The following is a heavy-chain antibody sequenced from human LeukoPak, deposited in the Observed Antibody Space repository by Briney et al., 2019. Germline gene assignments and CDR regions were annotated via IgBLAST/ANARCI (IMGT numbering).Heavy chain of an antibody. Sequence: GGSLRLSCAASGFTFDDYAMHWVRQAPGKGLEWVSGISWNSGSIGYADSVKGRFTISRDNAKNSLYLQMNSLRTEDTALYYCAKANQWLVLEYVDYWGQGTLVTVSS. J-gene: IGHJ4*02. CDR1: GFTFDDYA. CDR3: AKANQWLVLEYVDY. CDR2: ISWNSGSI. V-gene: IGHV3-9*01. D-gene: IGHD6-19*01.